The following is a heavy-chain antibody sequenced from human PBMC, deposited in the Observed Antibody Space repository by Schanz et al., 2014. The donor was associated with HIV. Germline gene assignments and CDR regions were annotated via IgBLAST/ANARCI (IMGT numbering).Heavy chain of an antibody. Sequence: QVQLVESGGGVVRPGRSLRLSCAASGFTFTDNYMSWIRQAPGKGLEWVAVISHNGNNDYYAESVKGRVTISRDNSKNTLSLQMTALRTEDTAIYYCAKPEYDSSGNSQTHFDYWGQGTLVSVSS. V-gene: IGHV3-30*18. CDR1: GFTFTDNY. CDR2: ISHNGNND. D-gene: IGHD3-22*01. CDR3: AKPEYDSSGNSQTHFDY. J-gene: IGHJ4*02.